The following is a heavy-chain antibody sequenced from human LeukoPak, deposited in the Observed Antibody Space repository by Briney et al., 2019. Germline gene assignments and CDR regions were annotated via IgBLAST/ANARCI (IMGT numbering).Heavy chain of an antibody. Sequence: PGGSLRLSCAASGFTFSSYGMHWVRQAPGKGLEWVAFIRYDGSNKYYAGSVKGRFTISRDNSKNTLYLQMNSLRAEDTAVYYCAKDNGYYDSSGYFDYWGQGTLVTVSS. J-gene: IGHJ4*02. D-gene: IGHD3-22*01. CDR1: GFTFSSYG. V-gene: IGHV3-30*02. CDR3: AKDNGYYDSSGYFDY. CDR2: IRYDGSNK.